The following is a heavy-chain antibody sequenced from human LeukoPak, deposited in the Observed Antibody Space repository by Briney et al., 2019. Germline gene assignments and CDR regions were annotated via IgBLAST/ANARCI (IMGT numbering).Heavy chain of an antibody. V-gene: IGHV3-21*01. Sequence: GGSLRLSCAVSGFTFDDYAMHWVRQVPGKGLEWVSSISTSSSYKYYADSLKGRSTISRDNAKNSLYLQMNSLRAEDTAVYYCARGGDVVVPAAYPPYFDYWGQGTLVTVSS. CDR3: ARGGDVVVPAAYPPYFDY. CDR2: ISTSSSYK. J-gene: IGHJ4*02. CDR1: GFTFDDYA. D-gene: IGHD2-2*01.